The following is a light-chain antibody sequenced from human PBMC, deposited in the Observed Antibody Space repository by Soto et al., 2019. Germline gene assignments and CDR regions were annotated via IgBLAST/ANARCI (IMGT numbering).Light chain of an antibody. Sequence: ETVLTQSPGTLSMSPGERATLSCTASQSLSSGSLAWYQQKPGQAPRLVISGASSRAADIPDRVSGSGSGTDFTLTINSLEPEDLALYYCQQRYNWPRTFGQGTKVDIK. V-gene: IGKV3D-20*02. CDR3: QQRYNWPRT. CDR1: QSLSSGS. J-gene: IGKJ1*01. CDR2: GAS.